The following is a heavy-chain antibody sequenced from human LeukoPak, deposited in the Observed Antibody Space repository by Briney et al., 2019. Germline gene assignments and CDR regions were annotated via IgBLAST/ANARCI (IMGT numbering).Heavy chain of an antibody. D-gene: IGHD6-6*01. Sequence: GESLKISCKGSGYNFINNWIAWVRQMPGRGLEWMGIIYPGDSDTRYSPSFQGQVTISADKSISTAYLQWSSLKASHSAMYYCARLDSSSSGAHFDYWGRGTLVTVSS. CDR1: GYNFINNW. CDR2: IYPGDSDT. V-gene: IGHV5-51*01. J-gene: IGHJ4*02. CDR3: ARLDSSSSGAHFDY.